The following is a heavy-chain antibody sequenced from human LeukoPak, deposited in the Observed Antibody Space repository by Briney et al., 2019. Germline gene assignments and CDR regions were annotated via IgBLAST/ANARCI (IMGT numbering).Heavy chain of an antibody. CDR3: ARDRDYPHDHFDF. Sequence: PGGSLRLSCAASGFTVSSNYMSWVRQAPGKGLEWVSVIYCGGSTYYADSVKGRFTISRDNSKNTLYLQMYSLRVEDTALYYCARDRDYPHDHFDFWGQGTLVTVSS. D-gene: IGHD4-17*01. CDR2: IYCGGST. V-gene: IGHV3-66*01. J-gene: IGHJ4*02. CDR1: GFTVSSNY.